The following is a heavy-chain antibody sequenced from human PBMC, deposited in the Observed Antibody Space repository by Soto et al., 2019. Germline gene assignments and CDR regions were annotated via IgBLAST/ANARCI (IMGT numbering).Heavy chain of an antibody. CDR1: GGSISSSNW. CDR3: ARVSRYSSSWYLGY. Sequence: SETLSLTCAVSGGSISSSNWWSWVRQPPGKGLEWIGEIYHSGSTNYNPSLKSRVTISVDKSKNQFSLKLSSVTAADTAVYYCARVSRYSSSWYLGYWGQGTLVTVSS. CDR2: IYHSGST. J-gene: IGHJ4*02. V-gene: IGHV4-4*02. D-gene: IGHD6-13*01.